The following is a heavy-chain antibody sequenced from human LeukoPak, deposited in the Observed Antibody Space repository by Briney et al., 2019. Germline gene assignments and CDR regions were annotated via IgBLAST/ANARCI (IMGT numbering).Heavy chain of an antibody. D-gene: IGHD2-8*01. CDR3: ARELNGLDP. CDR1: GFTFSSYW. J-gene: IGHJ5*02. CDR2: IKQDGSEK. Sequence: GGSLRLSCAASGFTFSSYWMSWVRQAPGKGLEWVANIKQDGSEKYYVDSVKGRFTISRDNAKNSLYLQMNRLRAEDTAVHSCARELNGLDPWGQGTLVTVSS. V-gene: IGHV3-7*01.